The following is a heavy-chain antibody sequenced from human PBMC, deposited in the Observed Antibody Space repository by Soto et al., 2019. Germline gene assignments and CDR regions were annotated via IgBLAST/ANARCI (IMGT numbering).Heavy chain of an antibody. J-gene: IGHJ6*02. V-gene: IGHV4-34*01. CDR3: ARVGGYCSGGSCLRYNYYYGMDV. Sequence: SETLSLTCAVYGGSFSGYYWSWIRQPPGKGLEWIGEINHSGSTNYNPSLKSRVTISVDTSKNQFSLKLSSVTAADTAVYYCARVGGYCSGGSCLRYNYYYGMDVWGQGTTVTVS. CDR1: GGSFSGYY. CDR2: INHSGST. D-gene: IGHD2-15*01.